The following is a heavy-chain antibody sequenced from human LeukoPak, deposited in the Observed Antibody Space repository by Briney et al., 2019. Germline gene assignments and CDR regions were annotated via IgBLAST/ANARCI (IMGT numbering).Heavy chain of an antibody. CDR3: AKHRFESGGYHSTD. CDR1: GFTFSSYA. J-gene: IGHJ4*02. D-gene: IGHD3-22*01. V-gene: IGHV3-23*01. CDR2: ISGGSGST. Sequence: GGSLRLSCAASGFTFSSYAMSWVRQAPGKGLAWVSTISGGSGSTYCADSVKGRFTISRDNSKNTLYMQMNSLRDEDTAVYYCAKHRFESGGYHSTDWGQGTLVTVSS.